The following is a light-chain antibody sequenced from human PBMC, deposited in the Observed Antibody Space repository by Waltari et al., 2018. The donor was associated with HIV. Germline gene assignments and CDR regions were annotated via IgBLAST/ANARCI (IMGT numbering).Light chain of an antibody. Sequence: QSALTQPASLSGSPGQSITISCTGTSSDVGTYSLVSWYQLHPGKAPRLLIYEVSQPPSGVSDRFSGSKSGNTASLTISGLQAEDEADYYCCSFAGTFMIFGGGTKLTVL. CDR2: EVS. J-gene: IGLJ2*01. CDR1: SSDVGTYSL. V-gene: IGLV2-23*02. CDR3: CSFAGTFMI.